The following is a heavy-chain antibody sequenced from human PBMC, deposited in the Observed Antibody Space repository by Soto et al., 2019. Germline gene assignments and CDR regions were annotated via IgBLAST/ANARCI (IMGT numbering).Heavy chain of an antibody. CDR1: GGTFSSYA. CDR3: ARVGCSSTSCCSGLGDWFDP. V-gene: IGHV1-69*13. J-gene: IGHJ5*02. CDR2: IIPIFGTA. D-gene: IGHD2-2*01. Sequence: ASVKVSCKASGGTFSSYAISWVRQAPGQGLEWMGGIIPIFGTANYAQKFQGRVTITADESTSTAYMELSSLRSEDTAVYYCARVGCSSTSCCSGLGDWFDPWGQGTLVTVSS.